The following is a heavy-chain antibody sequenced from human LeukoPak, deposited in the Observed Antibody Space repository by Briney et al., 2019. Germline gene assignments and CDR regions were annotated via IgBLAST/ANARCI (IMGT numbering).Heavy chain of an antibody. D-gene: IGHD3-10*01. CDR3: AKDLRFGEQR. J-gene: IGHJ4*02. V-gene: IGHV3-23*01. CDR1: GFTFNNYA. Sequence: GGSLRLSCAASGFTFNNYAMSWVRQAPGKGLEWVSAISGGGFATYYADSVNGRFTVSRDNSKTTLYLQMNSLRAEDTAMYYCAKDLRFGEQRGGQGTLVAVSS. CDR2: ISGGGFAT.